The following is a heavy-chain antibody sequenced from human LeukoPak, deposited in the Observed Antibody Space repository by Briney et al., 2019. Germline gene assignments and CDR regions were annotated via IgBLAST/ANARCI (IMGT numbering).Heavy chain of an antibody. CDR2: ISSSSSYT. D-gene: IGHD4-17*01. V-gene: IGHV3-11*06. J-gene: IGHJ4*02. CDR1: GFTFSDYY. Sequence: KPGGSLRLSCAASGFTFSDYYMSWIRRAPGKGLEWVSYISSSSSYTNYADSVKGRFTISRDNAKNSLYLQMNSLRAEDTAVYYCARAPPYGDYGLFDYWGQGTLVTVSS. CDR3: ARAPPYGDYGLFDY.